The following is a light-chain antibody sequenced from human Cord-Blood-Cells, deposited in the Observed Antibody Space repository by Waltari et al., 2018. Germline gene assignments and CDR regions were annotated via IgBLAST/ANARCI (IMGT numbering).Light chain of an antibody. V-gene: IGLV4-69*01. Sequence: QLVLPQPPSASASLGASVKLTCTLRSGHSSYAIAWHQQQPAKGPRYLMKLNSDGSHSKGDGSPDRFSGSSSGAERYLTISSLQSEDEADYYCQTWGTGIRVFGGGTKLTVL. J-gene: IGLJ3*02. CDR3: QTWGTGIRV. CDR2: LNSDGSH. CDR1: SGHSSYA.